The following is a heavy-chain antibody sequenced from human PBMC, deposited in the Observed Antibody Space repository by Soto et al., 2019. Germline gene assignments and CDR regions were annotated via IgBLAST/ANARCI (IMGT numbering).Heavy chain of an antibody. CDR2: MGYNGFT. D-gene: IGHD3-10*01. V-gene: IGHV4-59*08. CDR3: ARQGFGELHGLVDV. CDR1: GGPMNNYY. J-gene: IGHJ6*02. Sequence: QVQLQESGPGLVKPSETLSLTCTISGGPMNNYYCSWFRQPRGQGLEWIGYMGYNGFTRYNPSLRSRVAISLDTAKNQFSLNLSSVTAADTGLYYCARQGFGELHGLVDVWGQGITVTVSS.